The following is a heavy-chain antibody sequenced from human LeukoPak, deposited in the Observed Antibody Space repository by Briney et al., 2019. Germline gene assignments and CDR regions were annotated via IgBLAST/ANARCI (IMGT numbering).Heavy chain of an antibody. J-gene: IGHJ4*02. Sequence: GSLRLSCAASGFTFSDYYMSWIRQAPGKGLDWFSYISSSGSTIYYADSVKGRFTISRDNAKNSLYLQMNSLRAEDTAVYYCARAPRYCSSTSCFFPDYWGQGTLVTVSS. CDR1: GFTFSDYY. V-gene: IGHV3-11*01. D-gene: IGHD2-2*01. CDR3: ARAPRYCSSTSCFFPDY. CDR2: ISSSGSTI.